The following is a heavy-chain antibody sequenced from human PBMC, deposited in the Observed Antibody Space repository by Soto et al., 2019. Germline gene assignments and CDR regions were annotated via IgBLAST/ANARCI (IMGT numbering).Heavy chain of an antibody. J-gene: IGHJ6*02. CDR2: INPNSGGT. Sequence: ASVKVSCKASGYTFSGYYMHWVRQAPGQGLEWMGWINPNSGGTNYAQKFQGRVTMTRDTSISTAYMELSRLRSDDTAVYYCARDRGSGWYLTYYYYGMDGWGQGTTVTVSS. V-gene: IGHV1-2*02. CDR3: ARDRGSGWYLTYYYYGMDG. CDR1: GYTFSGYY. D-gene: IGHD6-19*01.